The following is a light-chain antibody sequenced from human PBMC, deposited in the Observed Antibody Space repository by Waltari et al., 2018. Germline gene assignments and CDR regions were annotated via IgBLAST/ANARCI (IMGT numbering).Light chain of an antibody. Sequence: QSALTQPRSVSGSPGQSVAISCTGTSSDVGAYDFVPWYQQHPGKAPKLIIYDVNKRPSGVPDRFSGSKSGNTASLTISGLQAEDEADYSCCSYAGSYTLWVFGGGTKLTVL. CDR2: DVN. CDR3: CSYAGSYTLWV. V-gene: IGLV2-11*01. CDR1: SSDVGAYDF. J-gene: IGLJ3*02.